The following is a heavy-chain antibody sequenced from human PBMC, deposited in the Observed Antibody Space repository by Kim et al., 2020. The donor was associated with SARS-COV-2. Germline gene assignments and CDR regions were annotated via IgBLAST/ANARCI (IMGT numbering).Heavy chain of an antibody. D-gene: IGHD1-1*01. J-gene: IGHJ6*01. V-gene: IGHV3-23*01. Sequence: GLEWVSSSNVSVGSTYYADSVEGRFTISRDNSKNTLYLQMNSLRAEDTAIYYCAKGSSYWNYCMDVWGQGTTVTVSS. CDR2: SNVSVGST. CDR3: AKGSSYWNYCMDV.